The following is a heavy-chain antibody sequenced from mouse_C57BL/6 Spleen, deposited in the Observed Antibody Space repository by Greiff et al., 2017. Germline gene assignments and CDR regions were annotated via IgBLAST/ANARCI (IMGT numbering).Heavy chain of an antibody. CDR3: ARGRLGRAWFAY. CDR1: GFNIKNTY. Sequence: VQLQQSVAELVRPGASVKLSCTASGFNIKNTYMHWVKQRPEQGLEWIGRIDPANGNTKYAPKFQGKATITADTSSSTAYMQLSSLTSEDSAVYYCARGRLGRAWFAYWGQGTLVTVSA. V-gene: IGHV14-3*01. CDR2: IDPANGNT. J-gene: IGHJ3*01. D-gene: IGHD4-1*01.